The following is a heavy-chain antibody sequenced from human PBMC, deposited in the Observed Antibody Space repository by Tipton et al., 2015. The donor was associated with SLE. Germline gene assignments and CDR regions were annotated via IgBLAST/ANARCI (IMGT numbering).Heavy chain of an antibody. D-gene: IGHD6-19*01. Sequence: LRLSCAVYGGSFSGYYWSWIRQPPGKGLEWIGEINHSGSTNYNPSLKSRVTISVDMSKNQFSLKLSSVTAADTAVYYCARAPKGEQWLGYFDYWGQGTLVTVSS. V-gene: IGHV4-34*01. J-gene: IGHJ4*02. CDR1: GGSFSGYY. CDR3: ARAPKGEQWLGYFDY. CDR2: INHSGST.